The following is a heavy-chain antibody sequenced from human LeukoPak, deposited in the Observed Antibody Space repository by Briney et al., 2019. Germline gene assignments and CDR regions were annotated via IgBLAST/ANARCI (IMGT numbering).Heavy chain of an antibody. CDR1: GGSISSYY. D-gene: IGHD3-22*01. V-gene: IGHV4-59*01. Sequence: PSETLSLTCTVSGGSISSYYWSWIRQPPGKGLEWIGYIYYSGSTNYNPSLKSRVTISVDTSKNQSSLKLSSVTAADTAVYYCARDDYDSGGYYYYFDYWGQGTLVTVSS. CDR3: ARDDYDSGGYYYYFDY. CDR2: IYYSGST. J-gene: IGHJ4*02.